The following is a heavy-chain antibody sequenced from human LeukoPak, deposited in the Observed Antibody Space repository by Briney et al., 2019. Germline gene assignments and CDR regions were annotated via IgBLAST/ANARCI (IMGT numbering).Heavy chain of an antibody. CDR1: GGSISSGDYY. D-gene: IGHD3-22*01. CDR2: IYYSGST. CDR3: ARDYGSSGYHWYFDL. Sequence: TSQTLSLTCTVSGGSISSGDYYWSWIRQPPGKGLEWIGYIYYSGSTYYNPSLKSRVTISVDTSKNQFSLKLSSMTAADTAVYYCARDYGSSGYHWYFDLWGRGTLVTVSS. J-gene: IGHJ2*01. V-gene: IGHV4-30-4*01.